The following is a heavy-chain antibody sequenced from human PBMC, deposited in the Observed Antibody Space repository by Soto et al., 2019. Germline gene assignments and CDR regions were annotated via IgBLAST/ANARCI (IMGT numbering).Heavy chain of an antibody. D-gene: IGHD6-19*01. CDR1: GGSISSSNW. V-gene: IGHV4-4*02. J-gene: IGHJ4*02. CDR3: ARAATIAVAGSGYYFDY. CDR2: IDRSGST. Sequence: QVQLQESGPGLVKPSGTLSLTCAVSGGSISSSNWWRWVRQPPGKGLEWIGEIDRSGSTNYNPSLKSRVTISVDKSKNQFSLKLSSVTAADTAVYYCARAATIAVAGSGYYFDYWGQGTLVTVSS.